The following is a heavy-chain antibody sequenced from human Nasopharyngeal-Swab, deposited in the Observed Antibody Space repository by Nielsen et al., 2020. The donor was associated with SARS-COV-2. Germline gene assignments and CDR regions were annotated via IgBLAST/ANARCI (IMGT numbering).Heavy chain of an antibody. J-gene: IGHJ4*02. CDR3: AKDIDYGDY. CDR2: ISWNSGSI. CDR1: GFTFDDYA. V-gene: IGHV3-9*01. Sequence: GGSLRLSCAASGFTFDDYAMHWVRQAPGKGLDWVSGISWNSGSIGYADSVKGRFTISRDNAKNSLYLQMNSLRAEDTALYYCAKDIDYGDYWGQGTLVTVSS.